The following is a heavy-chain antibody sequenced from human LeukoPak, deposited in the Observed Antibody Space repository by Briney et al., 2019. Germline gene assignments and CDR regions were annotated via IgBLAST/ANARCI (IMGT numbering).Heavy chain of an antibody. V-gene: IGHV3-21*01. CDR1: GFTFSSYS. J-gene: IGHJ3*02. CDR2: ISSSSSYI. CDR3: ARGISSGSAFDI. Sequence: GGSLRLSCAASGFTFSSYSMNWVRQAPGKGLEWVSSISSSSSYIYYADSVKGRFTISRDNAKNSLYLQMNSLRAEDTAVYYCARGISSGSAFDIWGQGTMVTVSS. D-gene: IGHD6-19*01.